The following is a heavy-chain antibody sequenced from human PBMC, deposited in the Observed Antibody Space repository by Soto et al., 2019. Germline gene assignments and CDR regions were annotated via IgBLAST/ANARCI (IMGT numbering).Heavy chain of an antibody. V-gene: IGHV1-2*02. CDR2: IYTNRGDT. D-gene: IGHD2-21*02. CDR1: GYTFTSYY. J-gene: IGHJ4*02. Sequence: QAQLVQSGAEVKKPGASVKVSCEASGYTFTSYYMHWVRQAPGQGLEWMGWIYTNRGDTKYAQKFRGRVAMTRDTPITTAYMEVRMLTSDDTAVYYCARQLACCGGDCFTEPVDYWGQGTLVTVSS. CDR3: ARQLACCGGDCFTEPVDY.